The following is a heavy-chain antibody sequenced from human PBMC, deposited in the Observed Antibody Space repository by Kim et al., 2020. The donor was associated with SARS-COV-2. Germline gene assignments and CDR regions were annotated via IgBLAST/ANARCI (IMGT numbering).Heavy chain of an antibody. V-gene: IGHV4-30-4*01. Sequence: SETLSLTCTVSGGSISSGDYYWSWIRQPPGKGLEWIGYIYYSGSTYYNPSLKSRVTISVDTSKNQFSLKLSSVTAADTAVYYCARSGGRVYYYGMDVWGQGTTVTVSS. CDR3: ARSGGRVYYYGMDV. CDR2: IYYSGST. D-gene: IGHD1-26*01. J-gene: IGHJ6*02. CDR1: GGSISSGDYY.